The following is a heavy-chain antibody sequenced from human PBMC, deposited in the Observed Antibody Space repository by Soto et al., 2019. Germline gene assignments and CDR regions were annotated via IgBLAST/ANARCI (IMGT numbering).Heavy chain of an antibody. CDR2: IIPIFGTA. D-gene: IGHD4-17*01. CDR1: GGTFSSYA. Sequence: QVQLVQSGAEVKKPGSSVKVSCKASGGTFSSYAISWVRQAPGQGLEWMGGIIPIFGTANYAQKFQGRVTITADESTSPAYMELSSLRSEDTAVYYCARSTTVTTFQPPYGMDVWGQGTTVTVSS. V-gene: IGHV1-69*01. J-gene: IGHJ6*02. CDR3: ARSTTVTTFQPPYGMDV.